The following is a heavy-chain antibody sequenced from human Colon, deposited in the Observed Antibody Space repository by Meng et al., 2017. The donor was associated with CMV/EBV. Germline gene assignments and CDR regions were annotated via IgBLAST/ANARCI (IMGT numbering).Heavy chain of an antibody. CDR2: IYPGDSDT. V-gene: IGHV5-51*01. CDR1: GYNFRSYW. J-gene: IGHJ5*01. Sequence: SCKGSGYNFRSYWIGWVRQMPGNGLECMGIIYPGDSDTRYSPSFQGQVTISADTSVNTAYLQLGSLKASDTAMYFCARLQGTNWFDSWGQGTLVTVSS. CDR3: ARLQGTNWFDS. D-gene: IGHD1-1*01.